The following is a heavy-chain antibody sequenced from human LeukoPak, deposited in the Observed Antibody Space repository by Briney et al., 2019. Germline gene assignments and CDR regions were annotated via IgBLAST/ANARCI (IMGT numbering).Heavy chain of an antibody. V-gene: IGHV3-11*01. CDR2: ISSSGSTI. J-gene: IGHJ6*02. D-gene: IGHD3-10*01. CDR1: GFTFSDYY. CDR3: ASSFLLSDGSGSYYKRPPIHDYYGMDV. Sequence: GGSLRLSCAASGFTFSDYYMSWIRQAPGKGLEWVSYISSSGSTIYYADSVKGRFTISRDNAKNSLYLQMNSLRAEDTAVYYCASSFLLSDGSGSYYKRPPIHDYYGMDVWGQGTTVTVSS.